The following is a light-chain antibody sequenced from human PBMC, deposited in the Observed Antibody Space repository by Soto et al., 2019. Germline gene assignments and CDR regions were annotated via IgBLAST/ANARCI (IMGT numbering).Light chain of an antibody. CDR1: QTLGRNY. Sequence: ETVLTQSPGTLSMSPVETATLSCRASQTLGRNYLAWYQQKPGQAPRLLIHRISIRAAGISDRFSGSASGTDFTLTIRRLEPEDFAIYYCQQYDNFPQAFGQGTKV. CDR3: QQYDNFPQA. CDR2: RIS. V-gene: IGKV3-20*01. J-gene: IGKJ1*01.